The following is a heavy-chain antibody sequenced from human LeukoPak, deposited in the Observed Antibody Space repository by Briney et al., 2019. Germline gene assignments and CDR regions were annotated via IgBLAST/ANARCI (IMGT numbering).Heavy chain of an antibody. Sequence: GGSLRLSCAASGFTFSTYSMYWVRQAPGKGLEWVAVISYDGSNKYYADSVKGRFTISRDNSKNTLYLQMNILRPEDTAVYYCARSFDSDAFDIWGQGTMVTVPS. D-gene: IGHD3-9*01. CDR3: ARSFDSDAFDI. CDR2: ISYDGSNK. J-gene: IGHJ3*02. V-gene: IGHV3-30-3*01. CDR1: GFTFSTYS.